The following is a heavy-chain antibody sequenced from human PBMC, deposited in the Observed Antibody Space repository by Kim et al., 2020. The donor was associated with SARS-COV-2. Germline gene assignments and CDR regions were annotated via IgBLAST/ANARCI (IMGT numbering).Heavy chain of an antibody. D-gene: IGHD3-10*01. CDR3: ARLTMVRGGHWYYGMDV. CDR2: IYPGDSDT. Sequence: GESLKISCKGSGYSFTSYWIGWVRQMPGKGLEWMGIIYPGDSDTRYSPSFQGQVTISADKSISTAYLQWSSLKASDTAMYYCARLTMVRGGHWYYGMDVWDQGTTVTVSS. J-gene: IGHJ6*02. CDR1: GYSFTSYW. V-gene: IGHV5-51*01.